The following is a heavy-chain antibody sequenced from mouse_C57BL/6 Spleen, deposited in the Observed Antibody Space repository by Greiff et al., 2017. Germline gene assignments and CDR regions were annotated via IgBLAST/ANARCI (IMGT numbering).Heavy chain of an antibody. CDR3: ARAGYYRSWFAY. CDR2: ISYSGST. CDR1: GYSITSGYD. J-gene: IGHJ3*01. D-gene: IGHD2-3*01. V-gene: IGHV3-1*01. Sequence: VQLQQSGPGMVKPSQSLSLTCTVTGYSITSGYDWHWIRHFPGNKLEWMGYISYSGSTNYNPSLKSRISITHDTSKNHFFLKLNSVTTEDTATYYCARAGYYRSWFAYWGQGTLVTVSA.